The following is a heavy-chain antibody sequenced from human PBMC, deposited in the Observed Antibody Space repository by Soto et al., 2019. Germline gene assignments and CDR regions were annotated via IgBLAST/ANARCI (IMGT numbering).Heavy chain of an antibody. V-gene: IGHV3-23*01. J-gene: IGHJ4*02. Sequence: AGGALRLSCVASGFTFINYGMSWVRQAPEKGLEWVSGITESGDGTYADSVEGRFTISRDNSKNTLYLQMNSLRAEDTAVYYCAKDRYLDHDSRGYLFDNWGQGTLVTVSS. D-gene: IGHD3-22*01. CDR1: GFTFINYG. CDR3: AKDRYLDHDSRGYLFDN. CDR2: ITESGDGT.